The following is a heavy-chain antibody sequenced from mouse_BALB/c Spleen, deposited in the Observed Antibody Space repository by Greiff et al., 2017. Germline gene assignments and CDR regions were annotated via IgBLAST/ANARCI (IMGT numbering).Heavy chain of an antibody. Sequence: VQLVESGTVLARPGASVKMSCKASGYTFTSYWMHWVKQRPGQGLEWIGAIYPGDGDTNYNGKFKGKATLTADKSSSTVYMQLSSLTSEDSAVYFCARSSYYYGSSYYFDYWGQGTTLTVSS. CDR2: IYPGDGDT. J-gene: IGHJ2*01. CDR3: ARSSYYYGSSYYFDY. D-gene: IGHD1-1*01. V-gene: IGHV1-87*01. CDR1: GYTFTSYW.